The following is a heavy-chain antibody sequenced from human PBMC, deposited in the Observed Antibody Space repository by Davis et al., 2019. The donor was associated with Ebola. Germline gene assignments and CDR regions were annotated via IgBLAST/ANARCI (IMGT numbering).Heavy chain of an antibody. V-gene: IGHV3-48*02. D-gene: IGHD6-13*01. CDR2: ISSSSSTI. Sequence: GGSLRLSCAASGFTFSSYGMHWVRQAPGKGLEWVSYISSSSSTIYYADSVKGRFTISRDNAKNSLYLQMNSLRDEDTAVYYCARRPSAGYSSSWSFDYWGQGTLVTVSS. J-gene: IGHJ4*02. CDR3: ARRPSAGYSSSWSFDY. CDR1: GFTFSSYG.